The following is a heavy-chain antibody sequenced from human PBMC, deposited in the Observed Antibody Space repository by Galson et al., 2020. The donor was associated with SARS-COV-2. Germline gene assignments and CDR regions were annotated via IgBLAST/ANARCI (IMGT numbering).Heavy chain of an antibody. Sequence: GESLKISCADSGFTFSSYAMSWVRQAPGKGLEWVSAISVSGISTYYADSVKGRFTISRDNSNNIVYLQMNSLRAEDTAVYYCAKDIPRIVVHLNYWGQGTLVTVSS. CDR1: GFTFSSYA. D-gene: IGHD3-22*01. V-gene: IGHV3-23*01. J-gene: IGHJ4*02. CDR2: ISVSGIST. CDR3: AKDIPRIVVHLNY.